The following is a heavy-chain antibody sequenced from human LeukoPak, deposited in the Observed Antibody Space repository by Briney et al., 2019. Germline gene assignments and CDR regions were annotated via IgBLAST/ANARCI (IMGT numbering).Heavy chain of an antibody. CDR2: IHPGDSDT. J-gene: IGHJ5*02. D-gene: IGHD2-2*01. V-gene: IGHV5-51*01. CDR1: GYSFPNYW. Sequence: GESLKISCKGSGYSFPNYWIGWVRQMPGKGLEWMGNIHPGDSDTRYSPSFQGQVTISADKSISTAYLQWSSLKASDTAMYYCARLPAATYNWFDPWGQGTLVTVSS. CDR3: ARLPAATYNWFDP.